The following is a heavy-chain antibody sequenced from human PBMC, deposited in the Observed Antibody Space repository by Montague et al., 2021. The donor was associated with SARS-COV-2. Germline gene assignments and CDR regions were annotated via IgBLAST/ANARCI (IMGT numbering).Heavy chain of an antibody. Sequence: SETLSLTCSISGGSMSTYYWNWIRQPPGRGLEWIGYISATGSSNYNPSLKSRVTISLDTSQNQFSLRLTSVTAADTAVYYCAREGGYNYGYDSWGPGILVTVSS. CDR2: ISATGSS. V-gene: IGHV4-59*01. D-gene: IGHD5-18*01. CDR1: GGSMSTYY. CDR3: AREGGYNYGYDS. J-gene: IGHJ4*02.